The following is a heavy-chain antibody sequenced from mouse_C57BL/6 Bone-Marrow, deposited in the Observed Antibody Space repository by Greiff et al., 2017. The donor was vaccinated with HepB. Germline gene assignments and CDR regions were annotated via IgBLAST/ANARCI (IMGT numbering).Heavy chain of an antibody. V-gene: IGHV14-2*01. CDR3: ARAPRHYYGSRGDFAY. D-gene: IGHD1-1*01. J-gene: IGHJ3*01. CDR1: GFNIKDYY. CDR2: IDPEDGET. Sequence: VQLQQSGAELVKPGASVKLSCTASGFNIKDYYMHWVKQRTEQGLEWIGRIDPEDGETKYAPQFQGKATITADTSSNTAYLQLSSLTSEDTAVYYCARAPRHYYGSRGDFAYWGQGTLVTVSA.